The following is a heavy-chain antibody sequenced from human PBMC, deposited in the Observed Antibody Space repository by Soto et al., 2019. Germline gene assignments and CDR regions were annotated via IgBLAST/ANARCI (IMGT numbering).Heavy chain of an antibody. CDR1: GFTFSSYA. J-gene: IGHJ6*02. D-gene: IGHD3-10*01. Sequence: GSLRLSCAASGFTFSSYAMYWVRQAPGKGLEWVAVISYDGSNKYYADSVKGRFTISRDNSKNTLYLQMNSLRAEDTAVYYCARDRGSGSYYNSLLYYYGMDVWGQGTTVTVSS. CDR2: ISYDGSNK. CDR3: ARDRGSGSYYNSLLYYYGMDV. V-gene: IGHV3-30-3*01.